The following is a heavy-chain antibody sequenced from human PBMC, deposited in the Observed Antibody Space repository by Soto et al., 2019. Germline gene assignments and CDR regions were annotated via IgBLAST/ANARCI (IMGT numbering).Heavy chain of an antibody. CDR3: ATDAPSMARGVIKIVYYFDY. D-gene: IGHD3-10*01. CDR1: GYTLTELS. J-gene: IGHJ4*02. CDR2: FDPEDGET. V-gene: IGHV1-24*01. Sequence: ASVKVSCKVSGYTLTELSMHWERQAPGKGLEWMGGFDPEDGETIYAQKFQGRVTMTEDTSTDTAYMELSSLRSEDTAVYYCATDAPSMARGVIKIVYYFDYWGKGTLVTVSS.